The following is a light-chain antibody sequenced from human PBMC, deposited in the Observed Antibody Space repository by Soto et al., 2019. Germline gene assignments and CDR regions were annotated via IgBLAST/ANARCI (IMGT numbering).Light chain of an antibody. J-gene: IGKJ4*01. CDR3: QQLTSYPPT. CDR2: AAS. V-gene: IGKV1-9*01. Sequence: DIQLTQSPSFLSASVGYRVTITCRASQGISSYLAWYQQKPGKAPKLLIYAASTLQSGVPSRFSGSGSGTEFTLTISSLQPEDFATYYCQQLTSYPPTFGGGTKVEIK. CDR1: QGISSY.